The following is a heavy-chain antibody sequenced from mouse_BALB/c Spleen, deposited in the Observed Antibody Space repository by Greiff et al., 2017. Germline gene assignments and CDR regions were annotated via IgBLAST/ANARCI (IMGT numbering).Heavy chain of an antibody. J-gene: IGHJ3*01. CDR3: ARNRGATATFAY. CDR2: IWSGGST. D-gene: IGHD1-2*01. Sequence: QVHVKQSGPGLVQPSQSLSITCTVSGFSLTSYGVHWVRQSPGKGLEWLGVIWSGGSTDYNAAFISRLSISKDNSKSQVFFKMNSLQANDTAIYYCARNRGATATFAYWGQGTLVTVSA. V-gene: IGHV2-2*02. CDR1: GFSLTSYG.